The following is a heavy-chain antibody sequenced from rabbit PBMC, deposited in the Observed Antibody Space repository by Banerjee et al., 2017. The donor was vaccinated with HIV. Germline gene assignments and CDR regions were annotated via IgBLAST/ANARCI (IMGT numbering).Heavy chain of an antibody. J-gene: IGHJ4*01. V-gene: IGHV1S47*01. CDR2: IDPVFGST. CDR1: GFDFSSYG. Sequence: QEQLVESGGGLVQPGGSLKLSCKASGFDFSSYGVSWVRQAPGKGLEWIGYIDPVFGSTVYATWVNGRFTISSHNAQNTLYLQLNSLTAADTATYFCVREAGYAGYGDGNLWGPGTLSPS. D-gene: IGHD7-1*01. CDR3: VREAGYAGYGDGNL.